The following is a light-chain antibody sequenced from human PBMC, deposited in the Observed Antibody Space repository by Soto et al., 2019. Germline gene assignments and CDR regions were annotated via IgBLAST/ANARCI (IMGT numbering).Light chain of an antibody. CDR1: QDIRID. J-gene: IGKJ1*01. CDR3: PPHNNYPPT. V-gene: IGKV1-17*01. Sequence: DIQMTQSPSSLSASVGDRVTITCRASQDIRIDLGWFQQKPGKAPKRLIYAASILQSGVPSRFSGSGSGTEFTRTISSLQPEDFATYYEPPHNNYPPTFGQGTKVDI. CDR2: AAS.